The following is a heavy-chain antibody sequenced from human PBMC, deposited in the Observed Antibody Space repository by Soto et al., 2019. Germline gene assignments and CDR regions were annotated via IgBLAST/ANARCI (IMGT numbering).Heavy chain of an antibody. CDR1: GGSFSTHA. CDR3: ARAGRGWSSWPYYDYGMDV. Sequence: QVQLVQSGAEVEKPGSSLKVSCEASGGSFSTHAISWVRQAPGQGLEWMGGIIPIFGAANYARKFQGRVKITADDARSTVDTELSRLISEDTAVYYCARAGRGWSSWPYYDYGMDVWGQGTTVTVS. J-gene: IGHJ6*02. D-gene: IGHD6-19*01. CDR2: IIPIFGAA. V-gene: IGHV1-69*01.